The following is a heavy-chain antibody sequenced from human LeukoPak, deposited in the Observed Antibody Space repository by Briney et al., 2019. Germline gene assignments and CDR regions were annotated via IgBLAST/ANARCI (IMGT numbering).Heavy chain of an antibody. CDR3: ASQQQQLGPIDY. CDR1: GFTFSSYG. CDR2: ISYDGSNK. J-gene: IGHJ4*02. V-gene: IGHV3-30*03. D-gene: IGHD6-13*01. Sequence: GGSLRLSCAASGFTFSSYGMHWVRQAPGKGLEWVAVISYDGSNKYYADSVKGRFTISRDNAKNSLYLQMNSLRAEDTAVYYCASQQQQLGPIDYWGQGTLVTVSS.